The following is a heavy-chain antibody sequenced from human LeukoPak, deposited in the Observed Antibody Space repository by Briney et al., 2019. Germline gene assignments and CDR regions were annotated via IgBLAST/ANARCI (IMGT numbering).Heavy chain of an antibody. Sequence: SVKVSCKASGGTFSSYAISWVRQAPGQGLEWMGGIIPIFGTANFAQKLQGRVTITADESTSTAYMELSSLRSEDTAVYYRARGQLPRGYYYGMDVWGQGTTVTVSS. CDR3: ARGQLPRGYYYGMDV. J-gene: IGHJ6*02. CDR1: GGTFSSYA. D-gene: IGHD6-6*01. CDR2: IIPIFGTA. V-gene: IGHV1-69*13.